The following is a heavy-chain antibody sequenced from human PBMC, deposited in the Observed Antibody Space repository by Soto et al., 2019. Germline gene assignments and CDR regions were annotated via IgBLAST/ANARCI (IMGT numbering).Heavy chain of an antibody. Sequence: GLTLRPSWTASGCSLGGWAISWIRGAPGKGLEWVGSIRSKAYSRTTEYAASVRGRFTISRDDSNSVAYLELNSLKTEDTAVYYCARYRVAADMSDFDYWGQGTLVTGSS. J-gene: IGHJ4*02. CDR1: GCSLGGWA. CDR3: ARYRVAADMSDFDY. D-gene: IGHD6-13*01. V-gene: IGHV3-49*03. CDR2: IRSKAYSRTT.